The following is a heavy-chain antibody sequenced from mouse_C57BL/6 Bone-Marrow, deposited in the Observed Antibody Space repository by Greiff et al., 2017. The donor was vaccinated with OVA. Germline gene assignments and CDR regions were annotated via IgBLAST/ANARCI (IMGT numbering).Heavy chain of an antibody. D-gene: IGHD2-3*01. Sequence: QVHVKQSGPELVKPGASVKISCQASGYAFSSSWMNWVKQRPGKGLEWIGRIYPGDGDTNYNGQFKGKATLTADKSSSTAYMQLSSLTSEDSAVYFCARHEDGYYASYFDYWGQGTTLTVSS. CDR2: IYPGDGDT. J-gene: IGHJ2*01. V-gene: IGHV1-82*01. CDR1: GYAFSSSW. CDR3: ARHEDGYYASYFDY.